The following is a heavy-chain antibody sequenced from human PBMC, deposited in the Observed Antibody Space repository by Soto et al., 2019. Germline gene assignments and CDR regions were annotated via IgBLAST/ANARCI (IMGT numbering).Heavy chain of an antibody. CDR3: ARGPGREGPLAAAHNKLDY. CDR2: ISAYNGNT. V-gene: IGHV1-18*01. D-gene: IGHD6-13*01. Sequence: QVQLVQSGAEVKKPGASVKVSCKASGYTFTSYGISWVRQAPGQGLEWMGWISAYNGNTNYAQKLQGRVTMTTDTATSTAYMELRSLRSDDTAVYYCARGPGREGPLAAAHNKLDYWGQGTLVTVSS. CDR1: GYTFTSYG. J-gene: IGHJ4*02.